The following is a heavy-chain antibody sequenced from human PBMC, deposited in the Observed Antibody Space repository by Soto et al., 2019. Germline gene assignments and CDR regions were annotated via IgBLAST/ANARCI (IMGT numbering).Heavy chain of an antibody. V-gene: IGHV1-8*01. CDR3: ARVPSYYYGLDV. Sequence: QVQLVQSGAEVKKYGASVKVSCKASGYTFTSDDINWVRQATGQGLEWMGWMNPNSGNAGYAQKFQGRVTMTRNTSISTAYMELSSLRTEDTAVDYCARVPSYYYGLDVWGQRTTVTVSS. CDR1: GYTFTSDD. J-gene: IGHJ6*02. CDR2: MNPNSGNA.